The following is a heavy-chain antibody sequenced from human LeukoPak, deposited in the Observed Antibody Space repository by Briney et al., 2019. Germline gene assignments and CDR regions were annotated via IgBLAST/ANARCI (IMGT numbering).Heavy chain of an antibody. Sequence: GGSLRLSCAASGFTFSSNAMSWVRQAPGKGLEWVSAISSSGGSTYYADSVKGRFTISRDNSKNTLYVQVNSLRAEDTAVYYCAKGPKVAGRPYYFDYWGQGTLVTVSS. D-gene: IGHD6-19*01. J-gene: IGHJ4*02. CDR3: AKGPKVAGRPYYFDY. CDR2: ISSSGGST. CDR1: GFTFSSNA. V-gene: IGHV3-23*01.